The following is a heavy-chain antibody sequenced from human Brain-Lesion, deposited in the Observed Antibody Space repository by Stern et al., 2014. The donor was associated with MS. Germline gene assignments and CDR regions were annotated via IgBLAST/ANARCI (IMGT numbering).Heavy chain of an antibody. CDR3: ARHWGTDL. J-gene: IGHJ5*02. Sequence: QVQLGQSGAEVRKPGSSVKVSCKASGGLFRSDAISWVRQAPGQGLEWLGGIIPMTGEAHYAQKFLDRVTIPADESTTTTYMDLNSLTSEDTALYYCARHWGTDLWGQGTLLTVSS. CDR2: IIPMTGEA. V-gene: IGHV1-69*01. CDR1: GGLFRSDA. D-gene: IGHD7-27*01.